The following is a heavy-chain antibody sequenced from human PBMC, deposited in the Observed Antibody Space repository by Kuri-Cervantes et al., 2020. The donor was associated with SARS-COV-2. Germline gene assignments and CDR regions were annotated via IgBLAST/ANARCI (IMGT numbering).Heavy chain of an antibody. D-gene: IGHD2-2*01. V-gene: IGHV4-59*12. CDR3: ARDCSSTSCYPSPWYFDL. Sequence: SETLSLTCSVSGGSISSYYWSWIRQPPGKGLEWIGYIYYCGSTNYNPSLMSRLTISVDTSKNQFSLKLSSVTAADTAVYYCARDCSSTSCYPSPWYFDLWGRGTLVTVSS. J-gene: IGHJ2*01. CDR1: GGSISSYY. CDR2: IYYCGST.